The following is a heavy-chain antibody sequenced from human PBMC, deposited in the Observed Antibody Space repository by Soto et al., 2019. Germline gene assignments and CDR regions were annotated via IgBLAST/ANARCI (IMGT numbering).Heavy chain of an antibody. Sequence: EVQLVESGGGLVQPGGSLRLSCAASGFTFSSYWMSWVRQAPGKGLEWVANIKQDGSEKYYVDSVKGRFTISRDNAKNSLYLQMNSLSAEDTAVYYCARVEAASYYYYGMDVWGQGTTVTVSS. J-gene: IGHJ6*02. CDR3: ARVEAASYYYYGMDV. CDR1: GFTFSSYW. D-gene: IGHD6-13*01. CDR2: IKQDGSEK. V-gene: IGHV3-7*01.